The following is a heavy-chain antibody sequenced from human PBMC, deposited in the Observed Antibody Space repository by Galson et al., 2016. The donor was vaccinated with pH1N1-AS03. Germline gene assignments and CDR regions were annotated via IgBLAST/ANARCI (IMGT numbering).Heavy chain of an antibody. J-gene: IGHJ3*02. D-gene: IGHD3/OR15-3a*01. Sequence: SLRLSCAVSGFRFDDYAMHWVRQAPGKGLEWVSSISWNSNKIDYAASVKGRFTISRDSAKNSLNLQMNSLRAEDTALYYCIKGGAASADFFDIWGQGTMVTVSS. V-gene: IGHV3-9*01. CDR2: ISWNSNKI. CDR3: IKGGAASADFFDI. CDR1: GFRFDDYA.